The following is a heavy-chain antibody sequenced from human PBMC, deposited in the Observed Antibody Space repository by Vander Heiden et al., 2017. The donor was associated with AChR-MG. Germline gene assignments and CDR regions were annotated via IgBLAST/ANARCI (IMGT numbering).Heavy chain of an antibody. Sequence: QVPLKESGPVLVKPTETLTLTCTVSGFSLSNARMGVSWIRQPPGKALEWLAHIFSSDEKSYSTSLKSRLTISKDTSKSQVVLTMTNMDPVDTATYYCARIREDGSSWFPFDYWGQGTLVTVSP. V-gene: IGHV2-26*01. CDR1: GFSLSNARMG. CDR2: IFSSDEK. CDR3: ARIREDGSSWFPFDY. J-gene: IGHJ4*02. D-gene: IGHD6-13*01.